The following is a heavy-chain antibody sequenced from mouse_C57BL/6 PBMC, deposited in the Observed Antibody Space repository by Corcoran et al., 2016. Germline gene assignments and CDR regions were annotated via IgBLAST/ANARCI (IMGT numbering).Heavy chain of an antibody. CDR2: INTYSGVP. V-gene: IGHV9-3*01. Sequence: QIQLVQSGPELKKPGETVKISCKASGYTFTTYGMSWVKQAPGKGLKWMGWINTYSGVPTYADDFKGRFAFSLETSASTAYLQINNLKNEDTATYFCARWGDYHFDYWGQGTTLTVSS. J-gene: IGHJ2*01. D-gene: IGHD2-4*01. CDR3: ARWGDYHFDY. CDR1: GYTFTTYG.